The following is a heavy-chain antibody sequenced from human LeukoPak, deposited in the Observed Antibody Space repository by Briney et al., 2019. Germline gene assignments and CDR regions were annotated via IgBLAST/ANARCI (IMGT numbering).Heavy chain of an antibody. CDR2: ISYDGSNK. CDR3: AKEFGELYRDAFDI. CDR1: GFTFSSYA. J-gene: IGHJ3*02. V-gene: IGHV3-30*18. Sequence: GGSLRLSCAASGFTFSSYAMSWVRQAPGKGLEWVAVISYDGSNKYYADSVKGRFTISRDNSKNTLYLQMNSLRAEDTAVYYCAKEFGELYRDAFDIWGQGTMVTVSS. D-gene: IGHD3-10*01.